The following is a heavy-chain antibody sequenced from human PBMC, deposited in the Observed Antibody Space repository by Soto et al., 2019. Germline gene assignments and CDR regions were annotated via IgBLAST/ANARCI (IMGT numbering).Heavy chain of an antibody. J-gene: IGHJ5*02. CDR2: ISAYNGNT. D-gene: IGHD3-3*01. CDR1: GYTFTSYG. CDR3: ANAQYDFWSGYLGWFDP. Sequence: ASVKVSCKXSGYTFTSYGISWVRQAPGQGLEWMGRISAYNGNTNYAQKLQGRVTMTTDTSTSTAYMELRSLRSDDTAVYYCANAQYDFWSGYLGWFDPWGQGTLVTVSS. V-gene: IGHV1-18*01.